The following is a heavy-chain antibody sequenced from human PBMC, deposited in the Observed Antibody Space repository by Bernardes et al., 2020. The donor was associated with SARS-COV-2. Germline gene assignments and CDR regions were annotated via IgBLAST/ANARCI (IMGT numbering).Heavy chain of an antibody. D-gene: IGHD3-10*01. CDR3: AHGFRFGALGH. Sequence: SGPTLVKPTQTLTLTCTFSGFSLTSSGVGVAWIRQPPGKALEWLAVIYWDDDKRYSPSLKSRLTITKDTSKNQVVLTMTDMDPVDTATYYCAHGFRFGALGHWGQGTLVTVSS. V-gene: IGHV2-5*02. CDR1: GFSLTSSGVG. J-gene: IGHJ4*02. CDR2: IYWDDDK.